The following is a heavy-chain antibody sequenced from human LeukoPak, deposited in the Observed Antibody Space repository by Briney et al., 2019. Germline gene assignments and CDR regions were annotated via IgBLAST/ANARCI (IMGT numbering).Heavy chain of an antibody. V-gene: IGHV3-21*01. CDR1: GFTFSSYS. CDR3: ARDVSTYDFWSAYTY. D-gene: IGHD3-3*01. Sequence: GGSLRLACAASGFTFSSYSMNWVRQAPGKGLEWVSSISSSSSYIYYADSVKGRFTISRDNAKNSLYLQMNSLRAEDTAVYYCARDVSTYDFWSAYTYWGQGTLVTVSS. J-gene: IGHJ4*02. CDR2: ISSSSSYI.